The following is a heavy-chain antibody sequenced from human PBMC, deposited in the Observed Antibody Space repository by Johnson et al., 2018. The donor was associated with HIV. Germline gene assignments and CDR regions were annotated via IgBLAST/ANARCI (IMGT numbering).Heavy chain of an antibody. CDR3: ARDYPYDRSPRGAFDI. D-gene: IGHD3-22*01. CDR1: GFTFSSYG. CDR2: ISYDGSNK. Sequence: QVQLVESGGGVVQPGRSLRLSCAASGFTFSSYGVHWVRQAPGKGLEWVAVISYDGSNKYYADSVKGRFTISRDNSKNTLYLQMNSLRAEDTAVYYCARDYPYDRSPRGAFDIWGQGTMVTVSS. J-gene: IGHJ3*02. V-gene: IGHV3-30*19.